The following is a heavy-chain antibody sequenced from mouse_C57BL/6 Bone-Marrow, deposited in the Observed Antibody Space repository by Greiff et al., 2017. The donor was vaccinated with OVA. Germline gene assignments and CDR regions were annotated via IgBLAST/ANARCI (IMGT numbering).Heavy chain of an antibody. CDR2: IRHKANGYTT. CDR1: GFTFTDYY. D-gene: IGHD1-1*01. Sequence: EVQLQESGGGLVQPGGSLSLSCAASGFTFTDYYMSWVRQPPGKALEWLGFIRHKANGYTTEYSASVKGRFTISRYNSQSILYLQMNALRAEDSATYDCARDYYGSPHWYFDGWGTGTTVTVSS. V-gene: IGHV7-3*01. CDR3: ARDYYGSPHWYFDG. J-gene: IGHJ1*03.